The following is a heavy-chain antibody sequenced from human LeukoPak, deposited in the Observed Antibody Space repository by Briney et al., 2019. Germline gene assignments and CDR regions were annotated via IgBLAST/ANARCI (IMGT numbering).Heavy chain of an antibody. J-gene: IGHJ4*02. CDR3: TRDVGHSALAN. CDR1: GFTFSNYG. D-gene: IGHD5-18*01. Sequence: PARSLRLSGAAPGFTFSNYGMHWVRQAPGKGLQWVAVIWHDGTNQYYADSVKGRFTISRDNSKNTLYLQMNSLRAEDTAVYYCTRDVGHSALANWGQGVLVTVSS. V-gene: IGHV3-33*01. CDR2: IWHDGTNQ.